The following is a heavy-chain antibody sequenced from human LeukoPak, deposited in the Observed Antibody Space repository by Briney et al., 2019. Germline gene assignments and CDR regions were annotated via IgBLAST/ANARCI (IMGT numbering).Heavy chain of an antibody. Sequence: GGSLRLSCAASGFTFSSYAMSWVRQAPGKGLEWVSAISGSGGSTYYADSVKGRFTISRDNSKNTLYLQMNSLRAEDTAVYYCAKGRGSRSYYIRWFDPWGQGTLVTVSS. V-gene: IGHV3-23*01. J-gene: IGHJ5*02. CDR1: GFTFSSYA. CDR2: ISGSGGST. CDR3: AKGRGSRSYYIRWFDP. D-gene: IGHD3-10*01.